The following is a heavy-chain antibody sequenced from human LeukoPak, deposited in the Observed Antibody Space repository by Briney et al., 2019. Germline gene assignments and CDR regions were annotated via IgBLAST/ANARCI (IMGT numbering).Heavy chain of an antibody. Sequence: GGSLRLSCTTSGFGSKNYAMSWVRLAPGKGLEWVSIISATGVNTYYAGSVKGRFTISRDNSKNTLYLQMNSLRAEDTAVYYCARQPAGYSYGAGAFDIWGQGTMVTVSS. CDR3: ARQPAGYSYGAGAFDI. CDR1: GFGSKNYA. CDR2: ISATGVNT. V-gene: IGHV3-23*01. J-gene: IGHJ3*02. D-gene: IGHD5-18*01.